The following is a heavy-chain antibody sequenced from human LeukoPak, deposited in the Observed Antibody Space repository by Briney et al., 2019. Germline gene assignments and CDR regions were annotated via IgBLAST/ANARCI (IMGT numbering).Heavy chain of an antibody. Sequence: GGSLRLSCIASGFTFRNVWMSWVRQVPGKGLEWIGRINSKTDGGPTVYSAPVKGRFNISRDDSKNTLFLQMNSLETDDTAVYYCATGPLDYWGQGALVTVSS. J-gene: IGHJ4*02. CDR1: GFTFRNVW. CDR3: ATGPLDY. V-gene: IGHV3-15*01. CDR2: INSKTDGGPT.